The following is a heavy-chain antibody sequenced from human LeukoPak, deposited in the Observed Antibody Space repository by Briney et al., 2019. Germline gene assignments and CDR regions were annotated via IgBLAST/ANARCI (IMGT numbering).Heavy chain of an antibody. CDR1: GASVTSAAYY. V-gene: IGHV4-61*08. CDR3: ARGRSNYYGMDV. CDR2: IYYNGNT. J-gene: IGHJ6*02. D-gene: IGHD1-26*01. Sequence: SETLSLTCTVTGASVTSAAYYFTWVRQPPGKGLEWIGYIYYNGNTNYSPSLKSRVTMSVDTSKNLFSLKVSSVTAADTAVYYCARGRSNYYGMDVWGQGTTVTVSS.